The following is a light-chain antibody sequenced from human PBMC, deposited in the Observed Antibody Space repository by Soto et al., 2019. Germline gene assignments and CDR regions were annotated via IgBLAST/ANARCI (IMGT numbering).Light chain of an antibody. Sequence: DIQMTQSPSTLSASVGDRVTNTCRASQSISDWLAWYQQKPGKAPKLLIYKASTLEIGVPSRFSGSASGTEFTLTISSLQPDDFATYYCQQHSDYPLTFGGGTKVDIK. J-gene: IGKJ4*01. CDR3: QQHSDYPLT. CDR2: KAS. CDR1: QSISDW. V-gene: IGKV1-5*03.